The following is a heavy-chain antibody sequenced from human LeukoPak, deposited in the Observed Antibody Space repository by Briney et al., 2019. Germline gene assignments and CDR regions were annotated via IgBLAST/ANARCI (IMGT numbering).Heavy chain of an antibody. V-gene: IGHV5-51*01. D-gene: IGHD2-2*01. CDR3: ARGRYCTSTSCSHFDY. CDR2: IYPGDSDT. CDR1: GYSFTNYW. J-gene: IGHJ4*02. Sequence: GESLKISCKGSGYSFTNYWIAWVRQMPGRGLEWMGIIYPGDSDTRYSPSFQGQVTISGDRSISTAYLQWSSLKASDTAMYYCARGRYCTSTSCSHFDYRGQGTLVTVSS.